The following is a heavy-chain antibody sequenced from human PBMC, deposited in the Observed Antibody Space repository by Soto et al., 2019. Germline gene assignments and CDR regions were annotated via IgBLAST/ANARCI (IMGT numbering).Heavy chain of an antibody. CDR3: VKGYWKGDV. CDR1: GFTFSTYA. Sequence: EVQLLESGGGLVQPGGSLRLSCAASGFTFSTYAMTWVRQAPGNGLEWVSAISGSGGSIHYADSVKGRFTISRDNSKNTLYLQMNSRRDEDTAVYHCVKGYWKGDVGGQGTTVTVSS. J-gene: IGHJ6*02. CDR2: ISGSGGSI. D-gene: IGHD1-1*01. V-gene: IGHV3-23*01.